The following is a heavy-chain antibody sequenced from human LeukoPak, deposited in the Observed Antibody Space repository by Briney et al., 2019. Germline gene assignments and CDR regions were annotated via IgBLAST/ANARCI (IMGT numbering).Heavy chain of an antibody. CDR1: GFTFRSCA. J-gene: IGHJ4*02. V-gene: IGHV3-23*01. CDR2: ISGSGGST. Sequence: GGSLRLSCAASGFTFRSCAMSWVRQAPGKGLEWVSAISGSGGSTYYADSLKGRFTISRDNSKNTLYLQMNSLRGEDTAVYYCAKEMVVTAREFDYWGQGTLVTVSS. D-gene: IGHD2-21*02. CDR3: AKEMVVTAREFDY.